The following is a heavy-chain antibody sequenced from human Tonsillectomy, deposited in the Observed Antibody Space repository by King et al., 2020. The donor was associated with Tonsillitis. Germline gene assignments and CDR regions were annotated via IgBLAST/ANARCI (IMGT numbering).Heavy chain of an antibody. CDR3: ASPRTYCAGDCYSGAFDI. V-gene: IGHV5-51*01. CDR2: IYPGDSDD. Sequence: VQLVESGAEVKKPGESLKISCKGSGYNFSNYWIGWVRQMPGKGLEWMGIIYPGDSDDRYSPSFQGQVTISVDKSISTAYLQWSSLKASDTAMYYCASPRTYCAGDCYSGAFDIWGQGTMVTVSS. CDR1: GYNFSNYW. J-gene: IGHJ3*02. D-gene: IGHD2-21*02.